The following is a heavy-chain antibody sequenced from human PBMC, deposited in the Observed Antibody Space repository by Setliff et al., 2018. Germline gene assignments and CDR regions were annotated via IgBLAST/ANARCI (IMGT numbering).Heavy chain of an antibody. CDR1: GGTFSSYT. CDR3: ARDISLGKAAVWFGELKGWFDP. V-gene: IGHV1-69*04. CDR2: IIPILGIA. D-gene: IGHD3-10*01. J-gene: IGHJ5*02. Sequence: ASVKVSCKASGGTFSSYTISWVRQAPGQGLEWMGRIIPILGIANYAQKFQGRVTITADKSTSTAYMELSSLRSEDTAVYYCARDISLGKAAVWFGELKGWFDPWGQGALVTVSS.